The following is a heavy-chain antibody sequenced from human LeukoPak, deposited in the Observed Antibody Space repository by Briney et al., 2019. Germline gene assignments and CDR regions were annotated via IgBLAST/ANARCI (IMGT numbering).Heavy chain of an antibody. J-gene: IGHJ4*02. CDR1: GSTFSNYG. CDR3: AKDPSVVAVHFDY. Sequence: GGSLRLSCAASGSTFSNYGTHWVRQAPGKGLEWVAFTQYDGINKYYADSVKGRFTISRDNSKNTLYLQMNSLRVEDTAVYYCAKDPSVVAVHFDYWGQGTLVTVSS. V-gene: IGHV3-30*02. D-gene: IGHD2-15*01. CDR2: TQYDGINK.